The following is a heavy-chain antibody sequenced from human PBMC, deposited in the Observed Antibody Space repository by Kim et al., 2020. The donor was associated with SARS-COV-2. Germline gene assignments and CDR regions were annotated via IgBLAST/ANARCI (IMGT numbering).Heavy chain of an antibody. D-gene: IGHD6-19*01. Sequence: KRSLRNRVTISVDTSKNQFSLRLSSGTAADTAVYYCARQVAVAGIYAFDIWGQGKMVTVSS. J-gene: IGHJ3*02. V-gene: IGHV4-39*01. CDR3: ARQVAVAGIYAFDI.